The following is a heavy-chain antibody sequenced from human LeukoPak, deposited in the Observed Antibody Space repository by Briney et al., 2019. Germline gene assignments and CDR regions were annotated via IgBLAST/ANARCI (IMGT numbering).Heavy chain of an antibody. CDR1: GYSISSGYY. CDR3: ARLYYYDSSGYYFPYYYFDY. J-gene: IGHJ4*02. Sequence: SETLSLTCTVSGYSISSGYYWGWIRQPPGKGLEWIGSIYHSGSTYYNPSLKSQVTISVDTSKNQFSLKLSSVTAADTAVYYCARLYYYDSSGYYFPYYYFDYWGQGTLVTVSS. CDR2: IYHSGST. D-gene: IGHD3-22*01. V-gene: IGHV4-38-2*02.